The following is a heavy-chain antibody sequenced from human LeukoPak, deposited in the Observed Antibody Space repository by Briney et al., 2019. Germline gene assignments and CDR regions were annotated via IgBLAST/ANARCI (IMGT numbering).Heavy chain of an antibody. CDR2: IYTSGST. Sequence: SETLSLTRTVSGGSISRYYWSWIRQPAGKGLEWIGRIYTSGSTNYNPSLNSRVTISVDTSTNQFSLKLSSVTAADTAVYYCARVPAYSSSSFWFDPWGQGTLVTVSS. J-gene: IGHJ5*02. V-gene: IGHV4-4*07. CDR1: GGSISRYY. D-gene: IGHD6-6*01. CDR3: ARVPAYSSSSFWFDP.